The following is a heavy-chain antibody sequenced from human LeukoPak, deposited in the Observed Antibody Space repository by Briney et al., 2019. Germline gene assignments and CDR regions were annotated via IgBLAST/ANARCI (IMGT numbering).Heavy chain of an antibody. CDR1: GGSFSGYY. CDR2: INHSGST. CDR3: ARRSYNSPFRY. Sequence: TSETLSLTCAVYGGSFSGYYWSWIRQPPGKGLEWIGEINHSGSTNYNPSLKSRVTISVDTSKNHFSLNLRSVTAADTAVYYCARRSYNSPFRYWGQGTPVTVSS. J-gene: IGHJ4*02. D-gene: IGHD5-24*01. V-gene: IGHV4-34*01.